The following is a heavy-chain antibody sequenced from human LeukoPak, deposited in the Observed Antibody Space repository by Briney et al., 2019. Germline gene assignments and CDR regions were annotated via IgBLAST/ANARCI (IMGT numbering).Heavy chain of an antibody. V-gene: IGHV3-48*04. CDR2: ISSSSGTI. Sequence: GGSLRLSCAASGFTFNSYSMNWVRQAPGKGLEWISYISSSSGTIYYADSVKGRFTISRDNAKNSLYLQMNSLRAEDTAVYYCARGGLRFLEWSRRNWFDPWGQGTLVTVSS. CDR3: ARGGLRFLEWSRRNWFDP. J-gene: IGHJ5*02. CDR1: GFTFNSYS. D-gene: IGHD3-3*01.